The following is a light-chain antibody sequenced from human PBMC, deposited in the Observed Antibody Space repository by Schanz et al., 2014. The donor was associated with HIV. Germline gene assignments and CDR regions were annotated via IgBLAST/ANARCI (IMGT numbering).Light chain of an antibody. CDR3: SSYTSSSAVV. J-gene: IGLJ2*01. Sequence: QSVLTQPASVSGSPGQSISISCTGTSGDVGSYNYVSWYQQHPGKAPKLMIYEVSERPSGVPDRFSGSKSGTSASLAISGLRSEDEADYYCSSYTSSSAVVFGGGTKVTVL. V-gene: IGLV2-14*01. CDR1: SGDVGSYNY. CDR2: EVS.